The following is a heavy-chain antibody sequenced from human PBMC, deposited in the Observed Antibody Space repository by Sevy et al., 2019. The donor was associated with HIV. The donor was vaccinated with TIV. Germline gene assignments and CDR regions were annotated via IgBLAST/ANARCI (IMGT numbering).Heavy chain of an antibody. CDR2: IRYDGSNK. J-gene: IGHJ6*02. CDR3: AKGAGSYDYYYYGMDV. CDR1: GFTFSSYG. Sequence: GGSLRLSCAASGFTFSSYGMHWVRQAPGKGLEWVAFIRYDGSNKYYADSVKGRFTISRDNSKNTLHLQMNSLRAEDTAVYYCAKGAGSYDYYYYGMDVWGQGTTVTVSS. D-gene: IGHD3-16*01. V-gene: IGHV3-30*02.